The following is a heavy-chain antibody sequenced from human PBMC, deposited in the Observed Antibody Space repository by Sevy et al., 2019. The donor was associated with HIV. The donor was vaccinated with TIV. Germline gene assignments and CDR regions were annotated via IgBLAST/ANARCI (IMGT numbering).Heavy chain of an antibody. D-gene: IGHD3-22*01. J-gene: IGHJ5*02. CDR2: IYHSGST. CDR1: GGSISSGGYS. V-gene: IGHV4-30-2*01. Sequence: SETLSLTCAVSGGSISSGGYSWSWIRQPPGKGLEWIGYIYHSGSTYYNPSLKSRVTISVDRSKNQFSLKLSSVTAADTAVYYCARALVMYYYDSSGWGWLDPWGQGTLVTVSS. CDR3: ARALVMYYYDSSGWGWLDP.